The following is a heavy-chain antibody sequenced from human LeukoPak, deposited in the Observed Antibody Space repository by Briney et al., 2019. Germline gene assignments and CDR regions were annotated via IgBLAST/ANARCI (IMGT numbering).Heavy chain of an antibody. V-gene: IGHV3-23*01. CDR1: RFTFNSYA. D-gene: IGHD5-12*01. Sequence: GGSLRLSCAASRFTFNSYAMSWVRQAPGKGLEWVSVIGGSNGITLYVGSVKGRFTISRDNSKDTLYLQMNSLRAEDTAVYYCARNENSGWGYFDYWDQGTLVTVSS. CDR2: IGGSNGIT. CDR3: ARNENSGWGYFDY. J-gene: IGHJ4*02.